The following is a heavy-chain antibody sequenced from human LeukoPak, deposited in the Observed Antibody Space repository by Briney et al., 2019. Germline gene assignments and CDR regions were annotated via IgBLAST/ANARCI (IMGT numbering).Heavy chain of an antibody. V-gene: IGHV3-53*01. CDR1: GFTVSSNY. D-gene: IGHD6-19*01. CDR2: IYSGGST. J-gene: IGHJ4*02. Sequence: GGSLRLSCAASGFTVSSNYMSWVRQAPGKGLEWVSVIYSGGSTYYAASVKGRFSVSRDNSKNTVYLQMNSLRAEDTVVYYCAGVSFSSGWYRDYWGQGTLVTVSS. CDR3: AGVSFSSGWYRDY.